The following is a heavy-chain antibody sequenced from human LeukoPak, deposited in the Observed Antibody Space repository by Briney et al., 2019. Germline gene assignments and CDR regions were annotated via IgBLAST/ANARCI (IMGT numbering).Heavy chain of an antibody. CDR3: ARDRGSYGDGTSFQH. V-gene: IGHV4-4*07. CDR1: GGSISSYF. D-gene: IGHD4-17*01. CDR2: IYTSGST. J-gene: IGHJ1*01. Sequence: SETLSLTCAVSGGSISSYFWSWIRQPPGKGLEWIGRIYTSGSTYYNPSLKSRVTISVDRSKNQFSLKLSSVTAADTAVYYCARDRGSYGDGTSFQHWGQGTLVTVSS.